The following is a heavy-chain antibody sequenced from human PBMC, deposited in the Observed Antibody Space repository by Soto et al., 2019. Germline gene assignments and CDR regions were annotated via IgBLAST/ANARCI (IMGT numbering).Heavy chain of an antibody. CDR1: GGTFSSYA. D-gene: IGHD3-10*01. CDR3: ARVMVRGVITGLYGMDV. Sequence: SVKVSCKASGGTFSSYAISWVRQAPGQGLEWFGGIIPIFGTANYAQKFQGRVTITADESTSTAYMELSSLRSEDTAVYYCARVMVRGVITGLYGMDVWGQGTTVTVSS. CDR2: IIPIFGTA. V-gene: IGHV1-69*13. J-gene: IGHJ6*02.